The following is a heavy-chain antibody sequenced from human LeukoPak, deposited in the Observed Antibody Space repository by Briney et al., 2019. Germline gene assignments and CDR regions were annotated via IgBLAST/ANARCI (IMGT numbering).Heavy chain of an antibody. CDR2: IYSGGTT. Sequence: GGSLRLSCAASGFTLTNACMTWVRQAPGKGLEWVSTIYSGGTTYYADSVMGRFTISRHNSRNTLYLQMNSLRAEDTAVYYCARVDTVMAYYFDLWGQGTLVTVSS. D-gene: IGHD5-18*01. V-gene: IGHV3-53*04. CDR3: ARVDTVMAYYFDL. J-gene: IGHJ4*02. CDR1: GFTLTNAC.